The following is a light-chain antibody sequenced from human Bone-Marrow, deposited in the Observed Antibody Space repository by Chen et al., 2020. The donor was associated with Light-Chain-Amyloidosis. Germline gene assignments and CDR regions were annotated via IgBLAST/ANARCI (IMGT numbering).Light chain of an antibody. CDR2: EVS. Sequence: DILITQTPLSMSVTPGQPASISCKSSQTLLHKNGKTYLYWYVQKSGQPPHLLMYEVSNRFSGVPLRFSGSGSGTDFTLEISRVEAEDAGIYFCMQSKHRPYTFGPGTRLEIK. V-gene: IGKV2D-29*01. CDR1: QTLLHKNGKTY. J-gene: IGKJ2*01. CDR3: MQSKHRPYT.